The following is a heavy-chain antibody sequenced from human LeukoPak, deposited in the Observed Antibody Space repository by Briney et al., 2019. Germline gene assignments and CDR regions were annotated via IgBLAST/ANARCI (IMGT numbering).Heavy chain of an antibody. J-gene: IGHJ4*02. Sequence: SETLSLTCAVYGGSFSGYYWSWIRQPPGKGLEWIGEINHSGSTNYNPSLKSRVTISVDTSKNQFSLKLSSVTAADTAVYYCARSGYSDFDYWGQGTLVTVS. CDR3: ARSGYSDFDY. CDR1: GGSFSGYY. CDR2: INHSGST. D-gene: IGHD6-13*01. V-gene: IGHV4-34*01.